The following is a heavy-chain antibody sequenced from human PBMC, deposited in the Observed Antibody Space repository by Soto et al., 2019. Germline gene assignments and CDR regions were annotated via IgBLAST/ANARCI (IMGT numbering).Heavy chain of an antibody. V-gene: IGHV4-39*02. Sequence: PSETLSLTCTFAGFSLSSSSYYWGWIRPPPGKGLEWIGSIFYSGSTYDNPSLKSRVTIFGDTSKNHVSLKLKSVTAADTAVYYCARGGKRTMVDAFDIWGQGTMVTVSS. CDR1: GFSLSSSSYY. D-gene: IGHD3-10*01. CDR3: ARGGKRTMVDAFDI. J-gene: IGHJ3*02. CDR2: IFYSGST.